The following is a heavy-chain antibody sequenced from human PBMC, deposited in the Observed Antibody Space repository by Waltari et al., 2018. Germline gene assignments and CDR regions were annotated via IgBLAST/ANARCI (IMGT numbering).Heavy chain of an antibody. Sequence: EVQLVESGGGLVQSGGSLRLSCAASGFSFSAYSMNWVRQAPGEGLEWVSYISSGTSTIYYADSVKGRFTISRDNAKNSLYLQMNSLRDEDTAVYYCARDPEDYGDYPWGFFDYWGQGTLVTVSS. CDR3: ARDPEDYGDYPWGFFDY. CDR2: ISSGTSTI. CDR1: GFSFSAYS. D-gene: IGHD4-17*01. J-gene: IGHJ4*02. V-gene: IGHV3-48*02.